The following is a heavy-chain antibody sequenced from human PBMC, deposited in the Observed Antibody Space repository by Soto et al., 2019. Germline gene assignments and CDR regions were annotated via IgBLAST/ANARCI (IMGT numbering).Heavy chain of an antibody. V-gene: IGHV1-69*08. J-gene: IGHJ6*02. Sequence: QVQLVQSGAEVKMPGSSVKVSCRASGETFSSYTVNWLRQAPGRGLEWMGRIIPVLTTTDYAQKFRGRVTITADKSSNTVYMELTSLSSDDTAVYYCARRRYCGYDCYHKHYYGMDVWGQGTTVTVAS. D-gene: IGHD2-21*02. CDR1: GETFSSYT. CDR3: ARRRYCGYDCYHKHYYGMDV. CDR2: IIPVLTTT.